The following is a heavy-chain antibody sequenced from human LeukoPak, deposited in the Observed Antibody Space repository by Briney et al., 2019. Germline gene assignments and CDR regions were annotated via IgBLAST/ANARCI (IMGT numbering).Heavy chain of an antibody. CDR1: GFTFSSYE. CDR2: ISTSGINI. V-gene: IGHV3-48*03. Sequence: GGSLRLSCAGSGFTFSSYEMNWVRQAPGKGPEWISYISTSGINIHYADSVKGRFTIFRDNAKNSLYLQMNSLREEDTAVYYCARGTTINNFDYWGQGTPVTVSS. D-gene: IGHD4-17*01. J-gene: IGHJ4*02. CDR3: ARGTTINNFDY.